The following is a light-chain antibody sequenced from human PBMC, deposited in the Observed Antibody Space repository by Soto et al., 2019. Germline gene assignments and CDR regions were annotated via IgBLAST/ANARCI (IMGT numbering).Light chain of an antibody. CDR3: QHYANSVWT. V-gene: IGKV3-20*01. CDR2: DAS. Sequence: IVLTQSPGTLSLSPGERATLSCRASQSVSNTNLVWYQQKRGQAPRLLIYDASSRGTGVPDRFRGSGSGTDFTLTINRLEPEDFAVYFCQHYANSVWTFGQGTKVDIK. CDR1: QSVSNTN. J-gene: IGKJ1*01.